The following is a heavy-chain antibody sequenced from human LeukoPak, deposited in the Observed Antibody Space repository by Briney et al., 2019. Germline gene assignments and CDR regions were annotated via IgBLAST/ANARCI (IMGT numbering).Heavy chain of an antibody. CDR1: GFTFSSYA. J-gene: IGHJ5*02. V-gene: IGHV3-23*01. CDR3: ARAPGGPYSSGSWFDP. D-gene: IGHD6-19*01. CDR2: ISGSGGST. Sequence: GGSLRLSCAASGFTFSSYAMSWVRQAPGKGLEWVSGISGSGGSTYYGDSVKGRFTISRDNSKNTLYLQMNSLRAEDTAVYYCARAPGGPYSSGSWFDPWGQGTLVTVSS.